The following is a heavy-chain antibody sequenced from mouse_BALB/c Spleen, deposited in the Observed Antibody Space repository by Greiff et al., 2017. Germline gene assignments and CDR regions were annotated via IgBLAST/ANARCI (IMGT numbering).Heavy chain of an antibody. CDR1: GFTFSSYG. J-gene: IGHJ1*01. Sequence: DVKLVESGGGLVQPGGSLKLSCAASGFTFSSYGMSWVRQTPDKRLELVATINSNGGSTYYPDSVKGRFTISRDNAKNTLYLQMSSLKSEDTAMYYCARGRGIYDDGHWYFDVWGAGTTVTVSS. D-gene: IGHD2-3*01. CDR2: INSNGGST. V-gene: IGHV5-6-3*01. CDR3: ARGRGIYDDGHWYFDV.